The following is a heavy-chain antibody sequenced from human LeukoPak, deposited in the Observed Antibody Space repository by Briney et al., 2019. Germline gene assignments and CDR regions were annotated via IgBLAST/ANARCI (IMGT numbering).Heavy chain of an antibody. CDR3: ARDIYGSGGLYYYYYYMDV. J-gene: IGHJ6*03. CDR2: IYTSGST. CDR1: GGSISSGSYY. Sequence: SETLSLTCTVSGGSISSGSYYWGWIRQPAGKGLEWIGRIYTSGSTNYNPSLKSRVTISVDTSKNQFSLKLSSVTAADTAVYYCARDIYGSGGLYYYYYYMDVWGKGTTVTISS. D-gene: IGHD3-10*01. V-gene: IGHV4-61*02.